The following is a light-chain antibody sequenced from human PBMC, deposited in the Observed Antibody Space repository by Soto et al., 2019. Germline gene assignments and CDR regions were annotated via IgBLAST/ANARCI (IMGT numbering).Light chain of an antibody. Sequence: EIVLTQSPGTLSLSPGDRATLSCGASQSVNNNYLAWYQQRPGQAPRLLIYGASSRATGIPDRFSGSGSGTDFTLTISNLEPEDFAVYYCQQRSNWPPTFGQGTKVDIK. J-gene: IGKJ1*01. CDR3: QQRSNWPPT. CDR1: QSVNNNY. CDR2: GAS. V-gene: IGKV3D-20*02.